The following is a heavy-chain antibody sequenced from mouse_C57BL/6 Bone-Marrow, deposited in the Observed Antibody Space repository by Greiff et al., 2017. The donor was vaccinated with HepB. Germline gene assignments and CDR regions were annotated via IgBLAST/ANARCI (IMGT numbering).Heavy chain of an antibody. CDR1: GYTFTSYW. V-gene: IGHV1-69*01. CDR3: ARLYSWYFDV. Sequence: QVQLQQPGAELVMPGASVKLSCKASGYTFTSYWMHWVKQRPGQGLEWIGEIDPSDSYTNYNQKFKGKSTLTVDKSSSTAYMQLSSLTSEDSAVYYCARLYSWYFDVWGTGTTVTVSS. D-gene: IGHD2-12*01. CDR2: IDPSDSYT. J-gene: IGHJ1*03.